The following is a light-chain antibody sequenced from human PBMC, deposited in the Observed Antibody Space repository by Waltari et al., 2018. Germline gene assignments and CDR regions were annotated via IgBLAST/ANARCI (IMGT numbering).Light chain of an antibody. CDR2: GAS. CDR3: MQRIEFPHS. J-gene: IGKJ2*03. CDR1: LSIGNY. V-gene: IGKV1-39*02. Sequence: DRVTITCRANLSIGNYLNWYQQKAGKAPKLLIYGASRLQSGVPSRFSGSGSGTDFTLKISRVEAEDVGVYYCMQRIEFPHSFGQGTKLEIK.